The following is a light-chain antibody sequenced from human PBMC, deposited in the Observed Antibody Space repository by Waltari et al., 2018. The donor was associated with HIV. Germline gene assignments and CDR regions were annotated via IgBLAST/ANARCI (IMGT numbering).Light chain of an antibody. V-gene: IGLV1-44*01. CDR1: STNIGTYA. CDR3: STWDFSLNSVV. Sequence: QSALTQEASVSGTVGPKVTLSCTGNSTNIGTYALGWSQQISHYAPNTLVFGNSLPSGIPDRFSGSKSGTIASLTISGLQPEDEAVYYCSTWDFSLNSVVFGGGTKLTV. CDR2: GNS. J-gene: IGLJ2*01.